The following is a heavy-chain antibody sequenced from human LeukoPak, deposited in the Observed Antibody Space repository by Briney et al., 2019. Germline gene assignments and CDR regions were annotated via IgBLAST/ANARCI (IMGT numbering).Heavy chain of an antibody. CDR1: GGSISSSSYY. CDR2: IYYSGST. CDR3: ARLSRRSGATGEY. V-gene: IGHV4-39*07. J-gene: IGHJ4*02. Sequence: PSETLSLTCTVSGGSISSSSYYWGWIRQPPGKGLEWIGSIYYSGSTYYNPSLKSRVTISVDTSKNQFSLKLSSVTAADTAVYYCARLSRRSGATGEYWGQGTLVTVSS. D-gene: IGHD1-26*01.